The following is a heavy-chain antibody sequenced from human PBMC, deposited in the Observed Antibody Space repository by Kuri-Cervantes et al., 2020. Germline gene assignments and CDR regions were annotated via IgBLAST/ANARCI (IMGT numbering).Heavy chain of an antibody. Sequence: ASVKVSCKASGYTFTGYYMHWVRQAPGQGLEWMGWINPNSGGTNYAQKFQGRVTMTRDTSISTAYMELGRLRSDDTAVYYCAREKRGYYDSSGYHPCDYWGQGTLVTVSS. CDR1: GYTFTGYY. J-gene: IGHJ4*02. V-gene: IGHV1-2*02. CDR2: INPNSGGT. CDR3: AREKRGYYDSSGYHPCDY. D-gene: IGHD3-22*01.